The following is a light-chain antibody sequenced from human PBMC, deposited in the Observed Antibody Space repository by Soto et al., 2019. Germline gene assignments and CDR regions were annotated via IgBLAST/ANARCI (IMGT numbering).Light chain of an antibody. CDR2: EGT. CDR1: PSNVGGYNL. Sequence: QSALTQPASVSGSPGQSITISCTGTPSNVGGYNLVSWYQQHPGRAPELIIYEGTQRPSGVSARFSGSKSGNTASLTISGLQADDVADYYCCSYAGNGYVFGTGTKVTVL. CDR3: CSYAGNGYV. V-gene: IGLV2-23*01. J-gene: IGLJ1*01.